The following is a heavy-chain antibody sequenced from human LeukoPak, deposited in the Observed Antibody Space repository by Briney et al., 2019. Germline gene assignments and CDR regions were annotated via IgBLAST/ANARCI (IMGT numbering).Heavy chain of an antibody. J-gene: IGHJ4*02. CDR1: GFTFDDYG. V-gene: IGHV3-20*04. CDR2: IHWKGGST. Sequence: GSLRLSCAASGFTFDDYGMSWVRQAPGEGLEWVSAIHWKGGSTGYADSVKGRFTISRDNAKNALYLQMNSLRAEDTALYYCASGGIYYGAAFDFWGQGTLVTVSS. D-gene: IGHD1-26*01. CDR3: ASGGIYYGAAFDF.